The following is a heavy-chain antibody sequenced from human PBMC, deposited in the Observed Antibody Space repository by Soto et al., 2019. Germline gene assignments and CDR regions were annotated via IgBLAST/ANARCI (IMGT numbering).Heavy chain of an antibody. D-gene: IGHD3-10*01. J-gene: IGHJ4*02. CDR2: INLRGST. CDR1: GGSFSGYY. Sequence: QVQLQQWGAGLLKPSETLSLTCAVYGGSFSGYYWCWIRQPPGKGLEWIGEINLRGSTNYNPSHKSRVNILVDTSKNQFSLKLSSVTAAETAVYYCARGGGGYWGQGTLVTVSS. CDR3: ARGGGGY. V-gene: IGHV4-34*01.